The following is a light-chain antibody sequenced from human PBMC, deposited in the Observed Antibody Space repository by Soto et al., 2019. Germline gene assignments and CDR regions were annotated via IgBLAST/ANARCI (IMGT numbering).Light chain of an antibody. V-gene: IGKV1-5*03. CDR1: QSINSG. Sequence: LQMTQSPSTLSASVGDTVTITCRASQSINSGLVWYQQKPGRAPKLLIYKASTLESGVPSRFSGSGSGTEFTLTISSLQPDDFATYYCQQYNYLWTFGQGTKVDI. CDR3: QQYNYLWT. J-gene: IGKJ1*01. CDR2: KAS.